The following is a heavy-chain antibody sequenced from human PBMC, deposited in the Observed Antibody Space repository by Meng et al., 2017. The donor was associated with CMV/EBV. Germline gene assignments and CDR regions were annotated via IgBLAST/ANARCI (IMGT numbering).Heavy chain of an antibody. Sequence: GESLKISCAASGFTVSSNYMSWVRQAPGKGLEWVSTISGRGGSTYYADSVKGRFTISRDNAKNSLYLQMNSLRAEDTAVYYCARDAKYYYDSSGYPSTGRGIDPWGQGTLVTVSS. CDR1: GFTVSSNY. CDR3: ARDAKYYYDSSGYPSTGRGIDP. J-gene: IGHJ5*02. D-gene: IGHD3-22*01. CDR2: ISGRGGST. V-gene: IGHV3-21*01.